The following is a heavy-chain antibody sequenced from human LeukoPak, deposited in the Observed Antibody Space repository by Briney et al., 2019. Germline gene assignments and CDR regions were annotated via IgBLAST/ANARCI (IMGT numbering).Heavy chain of an antibody. CDR1: GYTFTSYG. D-gene: IGHD3-9*01. CDR3: ARTGHYQFDS. Sequence: ASVKVSCKASGYTFTSYGIRWVRQAPGQGLEWLGWVSIYNDNTKYAREFQDRITMTTDISTSTAYMELKSLTSDDTAVYFCARTGHYQFDSWGQGTLVTVSS. V-gene: IGHV1-18*01. J-gene: IGHJ4*02. CDR2: VSIYNDNT.